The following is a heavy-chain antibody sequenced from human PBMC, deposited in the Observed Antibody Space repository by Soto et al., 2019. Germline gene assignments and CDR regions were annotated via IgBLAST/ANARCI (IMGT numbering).Heavy chain of an antibody. D-gene: IGHD3-22*01. CDR3: AKVAGYYDSSGRYGMDV. Sequence: GASLRLSCAASGFTFSSYAMSWGRQAPGKGLEWVSAISGSGGSTYYADSVKGRFTISRDNSKNTLYLQMNSLRAEDTAVYYCAKVAGYYDSSGRYGMDVWGQGTTVTV. V-gene: IGHV3-23*01. CDR2: ISGSGGST. J-gene: IGHJ6*02. CDR1: GFTFSSYA.